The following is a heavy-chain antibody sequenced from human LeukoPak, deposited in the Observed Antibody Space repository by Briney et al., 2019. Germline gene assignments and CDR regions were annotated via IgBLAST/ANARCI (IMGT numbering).Heavy chain of an antibody. Sequence: SETLSLTCTVSGGSFSSSSYSWGWIRQPPGKGLEWIGSIYYSGSTYYNPSLKSRVTISVDTSKNQFSLKLSSVTAADTAVYSCPRTGSTVPMLYPFDHWGQGTLVTVSS. V-gene: IGHV4-39*07. CDR3: PRTGSTVPMLYPFDH. J-gene: IGHJ4*02. CDR1: GGSFSSSSYS. D-gene: IGHD4-17*01. CDR2: IYYSGST.